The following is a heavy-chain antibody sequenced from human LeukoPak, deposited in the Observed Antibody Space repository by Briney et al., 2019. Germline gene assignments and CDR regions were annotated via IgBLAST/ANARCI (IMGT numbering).Heavy chain of an antibody. CDR1: GFTFSSYA. J-gene: IGHJ4*02. V-gene: IGHV3-23*01. CDR2: VSGSGGST. D-gene: IGHD6-19*01. Sequence: QPGGSLRLSCAASGFTFSSYAMSWVRQAPGKGLEWVSAVSGSGGSTYYADSVKGPFTISRDNSKNTLYLQMNSLRAEDTAVYYCAKGKYSSGWYPGVLLYYFDYWGQGTLVTVSS. CDR3: AKGKYSSGWYPGVLLYYFDY.